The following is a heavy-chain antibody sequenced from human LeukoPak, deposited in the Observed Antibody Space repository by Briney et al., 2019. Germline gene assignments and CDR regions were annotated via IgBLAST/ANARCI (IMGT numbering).Heavy chain of an antibody. CDR1: GFIFSSYW. J-gene: IGHJ4*02. V-gene: IGHV3-7*05. CDR3: ARDKTVGATILDY. Sequence: PGGSLRLSCAASGFIFSSYWMSWVRQAPGRGPEWVANIKQDGSEIYYADSVKGRFTISRDNAKNSLYLQMNSLRAEDTAVYYCARDKTVGATILDYWGQGTLVTVSS. D-gene: IGHD1-26*01. CDR2: IKQDGSEI.